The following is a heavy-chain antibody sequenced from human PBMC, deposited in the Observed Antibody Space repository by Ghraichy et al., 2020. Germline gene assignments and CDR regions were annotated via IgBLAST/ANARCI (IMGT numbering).Heavy chain of an antibody. CDR3: AKSQNYYASGSSKYYFDY. D-gene: IGHD3-10*01. CDR2: IRHDGSDK. Sequence: GESLHISCAASGFTFSLYGMHWVRQAPGKGLEWVASIRHDGSDKYYADSVKGRFTISRDNSKNTLYLQMNSLRAEDTAIYYCAKSQNYYASGSSKYYFDYWAQGTLVTVSS. CDR1: GFTFSLYG. V-gene: IGHV3-30*02. J-gene: IGHJ4*02.